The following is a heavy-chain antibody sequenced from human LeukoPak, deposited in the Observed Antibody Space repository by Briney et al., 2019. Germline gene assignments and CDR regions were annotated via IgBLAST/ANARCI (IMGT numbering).Heavy chain of an antibody. Sequence: ASVKVSCKASGYTFTGHYIHWVRQAPGQGLEWMGWINPNSGGTDYAQKFQGRVTMTRDTSISTAYMELRRLRSDDTAVYYCARGLPAPADQYYMDVWGKGTTVTVSS. CDR1: GYTFTGHY. CDR2: INPNSGGT. D-gene: IGHD2-2*01. V-gene: IGHV1-2*02. J-gene: IGHJ6*03. CDR3: ARGLPAPADQYYMDV.